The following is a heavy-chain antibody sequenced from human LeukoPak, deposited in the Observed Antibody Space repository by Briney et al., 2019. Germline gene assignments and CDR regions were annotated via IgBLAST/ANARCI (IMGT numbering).Heavy chain of an antibody. J-gene: IGHJ4*02. CDR1: GDSVSSNSAA. Sequence: SQTLSLTCAISGDSVSSNSAAWNWIRQSPSRGLEWLGRAHYRSKWYNDYAVSVKSRITINPDTSKNQFSLQLNSVTPDDTAVYYCAREGDGVFYDSYCFDYWGQGTLVTVSS. CDR3: AREGDGVFYDSYCFDY. V-gene: IGHV6-1*01. D-gene: IGHD2/OR15-2a*01. CDR2: AHYRSKWYN.